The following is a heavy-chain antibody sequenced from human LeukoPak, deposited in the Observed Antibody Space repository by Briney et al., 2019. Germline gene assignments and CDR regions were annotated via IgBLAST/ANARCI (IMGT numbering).Heavy chain of an antibody. CDR3: ARVIIVGATGI. CDR2: ISSGGSTV. Sequence: GGSLRLSCAASGFTFSSYEMNWVRQAPGKGLEWVSYISSGGSTVYYADSVKGRFTISRDNAKNSLYLQMNSLRAEDTAVYYCARVIIVGATGIWGQGTMVTVSS. D-gene: IGHD1-26*01. J-gene: IGHJ3*02. CDR1: GFTFSSYE. V-gene: IGHV3-48*03.